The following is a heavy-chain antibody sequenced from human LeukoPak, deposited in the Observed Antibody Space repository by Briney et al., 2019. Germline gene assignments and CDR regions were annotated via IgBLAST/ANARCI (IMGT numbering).Heavy chain of an antibody. D-gene: IGHD1-26*01. J-gene: IGHJ4*02. CDR3: AKDHGSYYGVFDY. CDR2: ISSSSSYI. CDR1: GFTFSSYS. Sequence: GGSLRLSCAASGFTFSSYSMNWVRQAPGKGLEWVSSISSSSSYIYYADSVKGRFTISRDNAKNSLYLQMNSLGAEDTALYYCAKDHGSYYGVFDYWGQGTLVIVSS. V-gene: IGHV3-21*04.